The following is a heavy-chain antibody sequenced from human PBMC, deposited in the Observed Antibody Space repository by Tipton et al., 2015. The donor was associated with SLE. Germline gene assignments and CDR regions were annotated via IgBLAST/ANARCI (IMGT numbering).Heavy chain of an antibody. CDR2: IYYSGST. Sequence: TLSLTCSVSGGSVSSGSYYWSWIRQPPGKGLEWIGYIYYSGSTDYSPSLKSRVTISVDTSKNQFSLKLTSVTAADTAVYYCSRSFTYYDFWSGSHFDYWGHGTLVTVSS. CDR3: SRSFTYYDFWSGSHFDY. CDR1: GGSVSSGSYY. D-gene: IGHD3-3*01. J-gene: IGHJ4*01. V-gene: IGHV4-61*01.